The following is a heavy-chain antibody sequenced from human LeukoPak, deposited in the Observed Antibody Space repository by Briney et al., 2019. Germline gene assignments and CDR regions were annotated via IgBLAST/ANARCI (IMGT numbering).Heavy chain of an antibody. V-gene: IGHV3-23*01. D-gene: IGHD6-13*01. CDR1: GFTFSSYA. Sequence: PGWSLRLSCEAAGFTFSSYAMNWVRQAPGKGLEWVSAISGSGGNTYYAHSVKGRFTISRDNSKNTLYVQMNSLRAEDTAVYYCAKEGLRKQYYGMDVWGQGTTVSVSS. J-gene: IGHJ6*02. CDR3: AKEGLRKQYYGMDV. CDR2: ISGSGGNT.